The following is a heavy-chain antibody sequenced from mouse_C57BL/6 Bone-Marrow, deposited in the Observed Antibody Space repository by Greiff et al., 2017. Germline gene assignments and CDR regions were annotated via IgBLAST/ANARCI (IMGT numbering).Heavy chain of an antibody. CDR1: GYTFTSYW. Sequence: VQLQQSGAELVKPGASVKLSCKASGYTFTSYWMHWVKQRPGQGLEWIGMIHPNSGSTNYNEKFKSKATLPVDKSSSTAYMQLSSLTSEDSAVYYCARLLTVRAYWGQGTLVTVSA. D-gene: IGHD4-1*01. V-gene: IGHV1-64*01. CDR2: IHPNSGST. CDR3: ARLLTVRAY. J-gene: IGHJ3*01.